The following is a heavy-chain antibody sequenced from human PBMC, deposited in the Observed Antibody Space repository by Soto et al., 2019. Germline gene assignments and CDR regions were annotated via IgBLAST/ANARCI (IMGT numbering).Heavy chain of an antibody. D-gene: IGHD2-21*01. CDR3: AGTLWTRYYYYGIDV. V-gene: IGHV4-31*03. CDR1: VGSISSGGYY. CDR2: IYYSGST. J-gene: IGHJ6*02. Sequence: SETLSLTCTVSVGSISSGGYYWSWIRQHPGKGLEWIGYIYYSGSTYYNPSLKSRVTISVDTSKNQFSLKLSSVTAADTAVYYCAGTLWTRYYYYGIDVWGQGTTVTVSS.